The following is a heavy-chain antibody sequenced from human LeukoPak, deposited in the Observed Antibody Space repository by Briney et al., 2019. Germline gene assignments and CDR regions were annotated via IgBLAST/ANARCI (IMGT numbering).Heavy chain of an antibody. CDR1: GGSISSGGYS. CDR2: IYHSGST. J-gene: IGHJ3*02. Sequence: SQTLSLTCAVSGGSISSGGYSWSWIRQPPGKGLEWIGYIYHSGSTYYNPSLKSRVTISVDTSKNQFSLKLSSVTAADTAVYYCASEVDTDAFDIWGQGTMVTVSS. CDR3: ASEVDTDAFDI. D-gene: IGHD1-26*01. V-gene: IGHV4-30-2*05.